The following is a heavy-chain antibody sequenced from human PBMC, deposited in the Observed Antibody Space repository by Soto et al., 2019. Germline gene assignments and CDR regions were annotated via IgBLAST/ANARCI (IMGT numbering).Heavy chain of an antibody. CDR3: ATESRIAAAGSSSNYYYYYMDV. J-gene: IGHJ6*03. CDR2: IYSGGST. V-gene: IGHV3-66*01. CDR1: GFTVSSNY. Sequence: EVQLVESGGGLVQPGGSLRLSCAASGFTVSSNYMSWVRQAPGKGLEWGSVIYSGGSTYYADSVKGRFTISRDNSKNTLYLQMNSLRAEDTAVYYCATESRIAAAGSSSNYYYYYMDVWGKGTTVTVSS. D-gene: IGHD6-13*01.